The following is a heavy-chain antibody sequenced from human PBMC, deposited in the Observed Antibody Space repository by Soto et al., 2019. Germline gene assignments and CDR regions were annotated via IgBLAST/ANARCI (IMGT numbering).Heavy chain of an antibody. CDR2: ISYDDDNK. D-gene: IGHD3-10*02. CDR1: GFTFSSYS. J-gene: IGHJ4*02. V-gene: IGHV3-30*03. CDR3: ARDGYFYDRGGQYPDY. Sequence: GGSLRLSCAASGFTFSSYSMNWVRQAPGKGLEWLAVISYDDDNKYYADSVKGRFTISRDNAKNTLSLQVNSLRAEDTAIYYCARDGYFYDRGGQYPDYWGQGTLVTVSS.